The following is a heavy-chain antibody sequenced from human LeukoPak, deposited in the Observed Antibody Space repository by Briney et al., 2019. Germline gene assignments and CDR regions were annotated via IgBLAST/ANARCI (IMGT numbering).Heavy chain of an antibody. CDR3: ASRTSTVTRDY. J-gene: IGHJ4*02. V-gene: IGHV4-34*01. Sequence: SETLSLTCAVYGGSFSGYYWSWIRQPPGKGLEWIGEINHSGSTNYNPSLKSRVTISVDTSKNQFSLKLSSVTAADTAVYYCASRTSTVTRDYWGQGTLVTVSS. CDR2: INHSGST. D-gene: IGHD4-17*01. CDR1: GGSFSGYY.